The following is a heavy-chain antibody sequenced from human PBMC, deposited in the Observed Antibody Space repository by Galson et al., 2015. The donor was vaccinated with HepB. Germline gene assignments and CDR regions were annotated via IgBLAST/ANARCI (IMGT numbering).Heavy chain of an antibody. J-gene: IGHJ3*02. CDR3: TRHRGSGSNGFDAFDI. D-gene: IGHD1-26*01. CDR2: IRSKANSYAT. V-gene: IGHV3-73*01. CDR1: GFTFSGSA. Sequence: LRLSCAASGFTFSGSAMHWVRQASGKGLEWVGRIRSKANSYATAYAASVKGRFTISRDDSKNTAYLQMNSLKTEDTAVYYCTRHRGSGSNGFDAFDIWGQGTMVTVSS.